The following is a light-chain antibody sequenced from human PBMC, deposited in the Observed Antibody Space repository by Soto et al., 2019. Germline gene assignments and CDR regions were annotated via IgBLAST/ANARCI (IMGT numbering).Light chain of an antibody. CDR1: QSISSS. J-gene: IGKJ1*01. CDR2: DAS. V-gene: IGKV1-5*01. CDR3: QQYNSNLWT. Sequence: DIQMTQSPSILSASFGDKITITCRASQSISSSLAWYQQRPGKAPKFLIYDASTLESGVPSRFSGSGSGTEFTLTISSLQPDDFATYYCQQYNSNLWTFGQGTKV.